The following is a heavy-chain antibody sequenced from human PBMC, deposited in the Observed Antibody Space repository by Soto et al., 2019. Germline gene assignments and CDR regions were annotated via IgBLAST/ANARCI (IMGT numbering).Heavy chain of an antibody. J-gene: IGHJ6*02. Sequence: GSLRLSCSASGFTFSSYAMHWVRQAPGKGLEYVSAISSNGGSTYYADSVKGRFTISRDNSKNTLYLQMSSLRAEDTAVYYCVKDSSMAGYSSSWYAAFSYYGMDVWGQGTTVTVSS. CDR3: VKDSSMAGYSSSWYAAFSYYGMDV. D-gene: IGHD6-13*01. CDR2: ISSNGGST. V-gene: IGHV3-64D*06. CDR1: GFTFSSYA.